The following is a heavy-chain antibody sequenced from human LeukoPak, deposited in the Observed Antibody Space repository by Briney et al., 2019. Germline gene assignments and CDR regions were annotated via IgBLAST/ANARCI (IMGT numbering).Heavy chain of an antibody. Sequence: SETLSLTCAVYGGSFSGYYWSWILQPPGKGLEWIGEINHSGSTNYNPSLKSRVTISVDTSKNQFSLKLSSVTAADTAVYYCARGLKITMVRGVTHPFDYWGQGTLVTVSS. CDR1: GGSFSGYY. D-gene: IGHD3-10*01. V-gene: IGHV4-34*01. CDR2: INHSGST. J-gene: IGHJ4*02. CDR3: ARGLKITMVRGVTHPFDY.